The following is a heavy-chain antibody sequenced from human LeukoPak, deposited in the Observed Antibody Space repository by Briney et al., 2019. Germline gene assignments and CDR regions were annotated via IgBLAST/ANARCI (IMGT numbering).Heavy chain of an antibody. Sequence: SETLSLTCAVYGGSFSGYYWSWIRQPPGKGLEWIGEINHSGSTNYNPSLKSRVTISVDRSKNQFSLKLSSVTAADTAVYYCARAFGSYHKGPYFDYWGQGTLVTVSS. CDR2: INHSGST. CDR1: GGSFSGYY. D-gene: IGHD1-26*01. CDR3: ARAFGSYHKGPYFDY. J-gene: IGHJ4*02. V-gene: IGHV4-34*01.